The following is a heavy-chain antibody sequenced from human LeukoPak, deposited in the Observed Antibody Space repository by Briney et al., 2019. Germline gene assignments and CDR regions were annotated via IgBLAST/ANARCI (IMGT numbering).Heavy chain of an antibody. CDR2: INPSSGST. J-gene: IGHJ3*02. CDR1: GYTFTSYC. CDR3: ARGGGNPDAFDI. D-gene: IGHD4-23*01. Sequence: ASVKVSCKASGYTFTSYCMHWVRQAPGQGLEWMGIINPSSGSTSYAQKFQGRVTMTRDTSTSTVYMELSSLRSEDTAVYYCARGGGNPDAFDIWGQGTMVTVSS. V-gene: IGHV1-46*01.